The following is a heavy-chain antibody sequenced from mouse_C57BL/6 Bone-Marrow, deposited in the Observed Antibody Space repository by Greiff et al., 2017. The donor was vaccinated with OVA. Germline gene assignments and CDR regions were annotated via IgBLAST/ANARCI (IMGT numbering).Heavy chain of an antibody. J-gene: IGHJ4*01. CDR1: GYTFTDHT. V-gene: IGHV1-78*01. Sequence: VKLQQSDAELVKPGASVKISCKVSGYTFTDHTIHWMKQRPEQGLEWIGYIYPRDGSTKYNEKFKGKATLTADKSSSTAYMQLNSLTSEDSAVYFCAYDYDVDYYAMDYWGQGTSVTVSS. CDR2: IYPRDGST. D-gene: IGHD2-4*01. CDR3: AYDYDVDYYAMDY.